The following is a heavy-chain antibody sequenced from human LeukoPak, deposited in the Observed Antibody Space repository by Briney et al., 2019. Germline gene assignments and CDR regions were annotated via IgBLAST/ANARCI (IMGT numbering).Heavy chain of an antibody. V-gene: IGHV3-7*03. CDR1: GFSFSSNW. D-gene: IGHD6-6*01. J-gene: IGHJ4*02. CDR2: INPDGSEK. CDR3: AKDPYSSSSVGNFDY. Sequence: GGSLRLSCAASGFSFSSNWMTWVRQAPGKGLEWVGNINPDGSEKFYVDSVRGRFTISRDNAKSSLYLQMSSLRVDDTAVYYCAKDPYSSSSVGNFDYWGQGTLVTVSS.